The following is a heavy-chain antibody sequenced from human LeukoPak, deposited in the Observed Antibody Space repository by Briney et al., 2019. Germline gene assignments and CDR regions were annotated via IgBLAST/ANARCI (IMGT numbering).Heavy chain of an antibody. CDR2: IYYSGST. V-gene: IGHV4-59*01. J-gene: IGHJ4*02. Sequence: SETLSLTCTVSGGSISNYYWSWIRQPPGKGLEWTAYIYYSGSTNYNPSLKSRVTISVDTSKNQFSLKLSSVTAADTAVYYCASQDPSGDYWGQGTLVTVSS. CDR1: GGSISNYY. D-gene: IGHD1-26*01. CDR3: ASQDPSGDY.